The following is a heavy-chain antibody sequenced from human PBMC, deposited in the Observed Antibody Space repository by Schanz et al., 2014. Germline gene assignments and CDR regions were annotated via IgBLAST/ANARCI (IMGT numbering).Heavy chain of an antibody. J-gene: IGHJ5*02. CDR1: GFTFSSYS. V-gene: IGHV3-21*01. CDR2: ISSSSSYI. CDR3: AGEDYYGSGSPESVHP. Sequence: EVQLVESGGGLVKPGGSLRLSCAASGFTFSSYSMNWVRQAPGKGLEWVSSISSSSSYIYYADSVKGRFTISRDNTKNSLYLQMNSLGAEDAAVYYCAGEDYYGSGSPESVHPWGQGTLVTVSS. D-gene: IGHD3-10*01.